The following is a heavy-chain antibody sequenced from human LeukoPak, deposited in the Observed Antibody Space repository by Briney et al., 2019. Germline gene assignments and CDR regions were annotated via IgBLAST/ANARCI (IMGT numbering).Heavy chain of an antibody. CDR1: GFTFSTYA. CDR2: ISGSGGTT. D-gene: IGHD3-22*01. V-gene: IGHV3-23*01. Sequence: PGGSLRLSCATSGFTFSTYAMSWVRQAPGKGLEWVSGISGSGGTTYYADSVKGRFTISRDNSKNTLYLQMNSLRDEDTAVYYCAKETASGYGAFDFWGQGTMVTVSS. CDR3: AKETASGYGAFDF. J-gene: IGHJ3*01.